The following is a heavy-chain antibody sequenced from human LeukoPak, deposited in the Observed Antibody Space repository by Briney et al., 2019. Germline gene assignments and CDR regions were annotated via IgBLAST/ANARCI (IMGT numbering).Heavy chain of an antibody. CDR2: VYYSGTT. V-gene: IGHV4-39*01. J-gene: IGHJ4*02. Sequence: SDTLSLTCTVSGGSIRSVTYYWGWIRQPPGNTPDWIGSVYYSGTTDYNPSLKSRATMSVDTSKSQFSLKLNSVTAADTAVYYCARNRYCSAGSCYSDSWGQGTLVTVSS. D-gene: IGHD2-15*01. CDR1: GGSIRSVTYY. CDR3: ARNRYCSAGSCYSDS.